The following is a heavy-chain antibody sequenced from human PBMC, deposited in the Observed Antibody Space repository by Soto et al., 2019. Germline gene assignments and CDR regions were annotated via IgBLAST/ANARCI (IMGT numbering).Heavy chain of an antibody. CDR1: GWPLRFYY. V-gene: IGHV4-34*01. J-gene: IGHJ5*01. CDR2: INHSGSA. CDR3: ARSSEYSNYVCFDP. D-gene: IGHD4-4*01. Sequence: SATRSRTCAAYGWPLRFYYWSWFRKPPGKGLEWIGEINHSGSANYNPSLKRRVTISADTSKNQFSLKLSSVTAADTAVYYGARSSEYSNYVCFDPWGQGTLVTVSS.